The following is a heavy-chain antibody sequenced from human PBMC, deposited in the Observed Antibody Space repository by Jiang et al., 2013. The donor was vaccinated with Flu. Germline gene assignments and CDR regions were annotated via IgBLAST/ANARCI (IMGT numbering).Heavy chain of an antibody. V-gene: IGHV1-3*01. CDR2: INAGNGNT. CDR1: GYTFTSYA. Sequence: GAEVKKPGASVKVSCKASGYTFTSYAMHWVRQAPGQRLEWMGWINAGNGNTKYSQKFQGRVTITRDTSASTAYMELSSLRSEDTAVYYCARDGSGVVISGVYYYYGMDVWGQGDHGSPSP. CDR3: ARDGSGVVISGVYYYYGMDV. D-gene: IGHD3-3*01. J-gene: IGHJ6*02.